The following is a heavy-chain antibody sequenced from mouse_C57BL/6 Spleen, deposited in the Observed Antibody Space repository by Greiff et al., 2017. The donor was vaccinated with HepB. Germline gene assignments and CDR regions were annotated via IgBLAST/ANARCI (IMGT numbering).Heavy chain of an antibody. D-gene: IGHD2-4*01. CDR3: TRGGYDYGDY. V-gene: IGHV5-9-1*02. CDR1: GFTFSSYA. CDR2: ISSGGDYI. J-gene: IGHJ2*01. Sequence: EVKLMESGEGLVKPGGSLKLSCAASGFTFSSYAMSWVRQTPEKRLEWVAYISSGGDYIYYADTVKGRFTISRDNARNTLYLQMSSLKSEDTAMYYCTRGGYDYGDYWGQGTTLTVSS.